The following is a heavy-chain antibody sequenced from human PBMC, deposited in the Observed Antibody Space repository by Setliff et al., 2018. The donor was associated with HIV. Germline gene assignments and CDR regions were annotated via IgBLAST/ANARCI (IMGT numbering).Heavy chain of an antibody. CDR1: RDSINGHW. Sequence: PSETLSLTCTVSRDSINGHWWSWIRQPPGKGLEWIGSIYYTGNTKYNPSPESRVTFSIDTSENQFSLRLASVTAADTAIYYCARNDSIVLVPAIMRGDGFDFWGQGRMVTVSS. CDR2: IYYTGNT. CDR3: ARNDSIVLVPAIMRGDGFDF. J-gene: IGHJ3*01. V-gene: IGHV4-59*11. D-gene: IGHD2-2*01.